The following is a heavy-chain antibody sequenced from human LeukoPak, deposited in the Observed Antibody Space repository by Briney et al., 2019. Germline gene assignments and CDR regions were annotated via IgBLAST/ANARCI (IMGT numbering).Heavy chain of an antibody. CDR1: GFTFSSYA. V-gene: IGHV3-23*01. CDR2: ISGSGGST. CDR3: ANDILTGYYNVKGFDY. J-gene: IGHJ4*02. Sequence: GGSLRLSCAASGFTFSSYAMSWVRQAPGKGLEWVSAISGSGGSTYYADSVKGRFTISRDNSKNTLYLQMNSLRAEDTAVYYCANDILTGYYNVKGFDYWGQGTLVTVSS. D-gene: IGHD3-9*01.